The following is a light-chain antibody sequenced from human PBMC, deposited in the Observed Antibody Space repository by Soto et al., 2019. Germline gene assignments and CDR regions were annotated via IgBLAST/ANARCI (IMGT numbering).Light chain of an antibody. Sequence: QSALTQPRSVSGSPGQSVTISCTGTSSDLGTYNSVSWYQQHPGKAPKLMIYDVSKRPSGVPDRFSGSKSGNTASLTISGLQAEDEADYYCCSYAGSYTVIFGGGTKVTVL. CDR1: SSDLGTYNS. CDR2: DVS. J-gene: IGLJ2*01. V-gene: IGLV2-11*01. CDR3: CSYAGSYTVI.